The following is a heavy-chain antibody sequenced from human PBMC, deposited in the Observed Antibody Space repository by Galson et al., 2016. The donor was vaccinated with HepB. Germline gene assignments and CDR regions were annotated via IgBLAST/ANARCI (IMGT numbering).Heavy chain of an antibody. CDR1: GAPISSTSSY. V-gene: IGHV4-39*01. CDR3: SRRDGGMGTTMLDY. D-gene: IGHD1-26*01. Sequence: SETLSLTCNVSGAPISSTSSYWGWIRQPPGKGLEWIASIYYSGSTSYNPSLKSRVTISLDTSNNQFSLKLSSVTAADTAVYYCSRRDGGMGTTMLDYWGQGTLVTVSS. CDR2: IYYSGST. J-gene: IGHJ4*02.